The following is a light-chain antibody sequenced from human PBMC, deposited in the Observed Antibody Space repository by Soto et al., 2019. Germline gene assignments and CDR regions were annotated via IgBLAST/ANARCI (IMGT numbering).Light chain of an antibody. CDR1: SSDVGAYNY. Sequence: QSVLTQPPSASGSPGQSVTISCTGTSSDVGAYNYVSWYQKLPGKAPKLIIYEVSKRPSGVPDRFSGSKSGNTASLTVSGLQAEDEADYYCTSYAGTYSFFYVFGTGT. CDR2: EVS. CDR3: TSYAGTYSFFYV. J-gene: IGLJ1*01. V-gene: IGLV2-8*01.